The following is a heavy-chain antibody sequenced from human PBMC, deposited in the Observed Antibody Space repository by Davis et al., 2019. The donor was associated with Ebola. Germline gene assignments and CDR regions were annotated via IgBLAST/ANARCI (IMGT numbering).Heavy chain of an antibody. CDR3: ARDSGRGWFDP. V-gene: IGHV4-59*01. J-gene: IGHJ5*02. CDR2: IYYSGST. Sequence: MPSETLSLTCTVSGGSISSYYWSWIRQPPGKGLEWTGYIYYSGSTNYNPSLKSRVTISVDTSKNQFSLKLSSVTAADTAVHYCARDSGRGWFDPWGQGTLVTVSS. D-gene: IGHD3-10*01. CDR1: GGSISSYY.